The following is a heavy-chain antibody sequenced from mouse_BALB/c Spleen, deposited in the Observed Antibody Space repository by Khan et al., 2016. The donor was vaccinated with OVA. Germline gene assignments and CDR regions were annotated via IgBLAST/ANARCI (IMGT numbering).Heavy chain of an antibody. J-gene: IGHJ2*01. V-gene: IGHV3-2*02. CDR1: GYSITSDYA. CDR3: ARAIMAN. CDR2: ISYSGST. Sequence: DVKLQESGPGLVKPSQSLSLTCTVTGYSITSDYAWNWIRQFPGNKLEWMGYISYSGSTSYNPYLKSRISITRDTSKNQFFLQLNSVTTEDTATYYCARAIMANWGQGTTLTVSS.